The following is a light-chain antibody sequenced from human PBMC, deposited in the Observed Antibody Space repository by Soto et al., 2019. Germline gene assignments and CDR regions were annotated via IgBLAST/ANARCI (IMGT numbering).Light chain of an antibody. J-gene: IGKJ4*01. CDR2: GAS. CDR1: QSVSSN. V-gene: IGKV3-15*01. CDR3: QQYNNWPPLLT. Sequence: EIVMTQSPATLSVSPGERATLSCRASQSVSSNLAWYQQKPGQAPRLLIYGASTRTTGIPARFSGSGSGTEFTLTISRLQSEDFAVYYCQQYNNWPPLLTFGGGNKVEIK.